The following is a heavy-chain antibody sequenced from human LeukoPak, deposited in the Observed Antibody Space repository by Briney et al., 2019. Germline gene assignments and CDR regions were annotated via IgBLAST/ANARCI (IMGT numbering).Heavy chain of an antibody. D-gene: IGHD1-26*01. Sequence: PSETLSLTCTVSGGSISSGSYYWSWIRQPAGKGLEWIGRIYTSGSTNYNPSLKSRVTMSVDTSKNQFSLKLSSVTAADTAVYYYARGRGGSRVWRYMDVWGKGTTVTVSS. V-gene: IGHV4-61*02. CDR2: IYTSGST. J-gene: IGHJ6*03. CDR3: ARGRGGSRVWRYMDV. CDR1: GGSISSGSYY.